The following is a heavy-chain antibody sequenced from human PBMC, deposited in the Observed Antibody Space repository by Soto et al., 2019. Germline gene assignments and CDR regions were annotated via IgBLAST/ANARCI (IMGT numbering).Heavy chain of an antibody. CDR2: IYSGGYT. CDR1: GLNVSNNY. Sequence: GGSLRLSCAVSGLNVSNNYMSWVRQATGKGLEGVSVIYSGGYTAYGDSVKGRFTISRDNSKNTLYLQMNSLRADDTAVYYCARDGRIAMAGGIRAFDIWGQGTMVTVSS. CDR3: ARDGRIAMAGGIRAFDI. J-gene: IGHJ3*02. D-gene: IGHD6-19*01. V-gene: IGHV3-53*01.